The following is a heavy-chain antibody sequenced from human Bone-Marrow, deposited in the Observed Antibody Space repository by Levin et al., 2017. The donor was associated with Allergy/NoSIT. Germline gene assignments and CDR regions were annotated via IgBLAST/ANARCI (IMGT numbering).Heavy chain of an antibody. CDR2: IWYDGSNK. D-gene: IGHD3-22*01. J-gene: IGHJ6*02. CDR1: GFTFSSYA. V-gene: IGHV3-33*01. Sequence: GESLKISCAASGFTFSSYAMHWVRQAPGKGLEWVAVIWYDGSNKYYADSVKGRFSISRDNSKNTLFLQTNSLRVEDTGVYYCATDRDRRGDYGMDVWGQGTTVTVSS. CDR3: ATDRDRRGDYGMDV.